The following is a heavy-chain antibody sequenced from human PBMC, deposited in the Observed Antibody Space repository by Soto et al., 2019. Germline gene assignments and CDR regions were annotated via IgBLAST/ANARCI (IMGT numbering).Heavy chain of an antibody. CDR3: AKARCSTTNCYVPDY. V-gene: IGHV3-74*01. Sequence: GGSLRLSCAASGFTFSSYWMHWVRQAPGKGLEWVSRINSNGGSTSYADSVQGRFTISRDNPKNTLYLQMNSLRAEDTAMYYCAKARCSTTNCYVPDYWGQGTLVTVSS. J-gene: IGHJ4*02. D-gene: IGHD2-2*01. CDR2: INSNGGST. CDR1: GFTFSSYW.